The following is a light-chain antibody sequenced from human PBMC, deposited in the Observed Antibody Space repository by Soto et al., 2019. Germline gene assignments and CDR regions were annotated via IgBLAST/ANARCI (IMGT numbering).Light chain of an antibody. CDR1: SFNIGNSY. J-gene: IGLJ7*01. V-gene: IGLV1-51*01. CDR2: DNN. Sequence: QSVLTQPPSVSAAPGQTVTISCSGSSFNIGNSYVSWYQQLPGTAPKLHIYDNNKRPSGIPDRFSGSKSGTSATLGITGLQTGDEADYYCGTWDSSLSAAVFGGGTQLTVL. CDR3: GTWDSSLSAAV.